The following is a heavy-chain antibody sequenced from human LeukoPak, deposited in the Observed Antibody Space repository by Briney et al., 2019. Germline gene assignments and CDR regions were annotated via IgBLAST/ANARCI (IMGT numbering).Heavy chain of an antibody. J-gene: IGHJ4*02. V-gene: IGHV3-23*01. D-gene: IGHD6-13*01. Sequence: GGSLRLSCTASGFTFSTCAMTWVRQAPGKGLEWVSSVGSDYSTHYAASVKGRFTTSRDNSKNTLYMQMNGLRVEDTAVYYCAKDLHYLAANDYWGQGTLVTVSS. CDR2: VGSDYST. CDR1: GFTFSTCA. CDR3: AKDLHYLAANDY.